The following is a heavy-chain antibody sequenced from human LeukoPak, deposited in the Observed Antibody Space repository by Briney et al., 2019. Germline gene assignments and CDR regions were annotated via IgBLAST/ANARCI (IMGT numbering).Heavy chain of an antibody. D-gene: IGHD6-13*01. V-gene: IGHV3-7*01. Sequence: LPGGSLRLSCAVSGFSVSGYWMTWVRQAPGKRLEWVANIKQDGSEKNYVDSVKGRFTISRDNAENSLFLQMNSLRVEDTAVYYCAREWQGGIAAAGTRIEGDYWGQGTLVAVSS. CDR3: AREWQGGIAAAGTRIEGDY. CDR1: GFSVSGYW. J-gene: IGHJ4*02. CDR2: IKQDGSEK.